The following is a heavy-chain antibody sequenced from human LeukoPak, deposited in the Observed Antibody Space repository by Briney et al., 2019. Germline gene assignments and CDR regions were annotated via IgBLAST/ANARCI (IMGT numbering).Heavy chain of an antibody. CDR3: ARGSITIFGVVTPNWFDP. V-gene: IGHV4-39*01. Sequence: PSETLSLTCTVSGGSISSSSYYWGWIRQPPGKGLEWIGSIYYSGSTYYNPSLKSRVTISVDTSKNQFSLKLSSVTAADTAVYYCARGSITIFGVVTPNWFDPWGQGTLVTVSS. CDR2: IYYSGST. J-gene: IGHJ5*02. CDR1: GGSISSSSYY. D-gene: IGHD3-3*01.